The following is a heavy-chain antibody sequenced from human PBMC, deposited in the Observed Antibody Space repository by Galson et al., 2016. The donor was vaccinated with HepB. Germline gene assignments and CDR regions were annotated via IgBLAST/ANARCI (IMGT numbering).Heavy chain of an antibody. D-gene: IGHD6-19*01. V-gene: IGHV1-46*01. CDR1: GYTFTSYF. J-gene: IGHJ2*01. Sequence: SVKVSCKASGYTFTSYFIHWVRLAPGQGLDWMGIINPNGGITSYAQKFQGRVTMTSDTSTSMFYMELSSLTSEDTAVYYCSRSHGSAWKAYFDLWGRGTLVTVSS. CDR2: INPNGGIT. CDR3: SRSHGSAWKAYFDL.